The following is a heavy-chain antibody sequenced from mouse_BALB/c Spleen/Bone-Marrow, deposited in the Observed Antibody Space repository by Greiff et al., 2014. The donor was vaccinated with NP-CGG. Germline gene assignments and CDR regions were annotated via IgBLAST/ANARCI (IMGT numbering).Heavy chain of an antibody. J-gene: IGHJ4*01. Sequence: EVMLVESGGGLVKPGGSLKLSCAASGFTFSSYAMSWVRQTPEERLEWVASISSGGSTYYPDSVKGRFTISRDNARNILYLQMSSLRSEDTAMYYCAREEYGQKVYAMDYWGQGTSVTVSS. D-gene: IGHD2-10*02. CDR3: AREEYGQKVYAMDY. CDR2: ISSGGST. CDR1: GFTFSSYA. V-gene: IGHV5-6-5*01.